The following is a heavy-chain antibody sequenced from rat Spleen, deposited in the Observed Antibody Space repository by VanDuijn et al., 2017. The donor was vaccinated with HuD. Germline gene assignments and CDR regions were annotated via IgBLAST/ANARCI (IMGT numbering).Heavy chain of an antibody. CDR3: ARGFGYYSGDYFDY. CDR2: IWGNGSP. V-gene: IGHV2-13*01. D-gene: IGHD1-1*01. CDR1: GFSLNNYG. J-gene: IGHJ2*01. Sequence: QVQLKESGPGLVQPSQTLSLTCTVSGFSLNNYGVIWVRQPPGKGLEWMGVIWGNGSPNYNSGIKSRLSISRDTSKSQVYLKMNSLQTEDIATYYCARGFGYYSGDYFDYWGQGVMVTVSS.